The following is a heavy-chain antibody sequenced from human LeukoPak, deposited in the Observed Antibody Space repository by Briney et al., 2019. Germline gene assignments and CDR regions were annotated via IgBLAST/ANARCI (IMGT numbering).Heavy chain of an antibody. D-gene: IGHD3-16*01. CDR3: AKRAFAGDDYFDY. CDR1: GFTFSSYG. Sequence: SGGSLRLSCAASGFTFSSYGMNWVRQAPGKGLEWVAFIRYDGSNKYYADSVKGRFTISRDNSKNTLYLQMNSLRAEDTAVYYCAKRAFAGDDYFDYWGQGTLVTVSS. V-gene: IGHV3-30*02. J-gene: IGHJ4*02. CDR2: IRYDGSNK.